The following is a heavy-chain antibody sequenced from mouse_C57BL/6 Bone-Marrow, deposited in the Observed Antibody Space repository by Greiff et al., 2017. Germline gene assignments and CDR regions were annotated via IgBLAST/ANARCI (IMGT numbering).Heavy chain of an antibody. Sequence: VQRVESGPGLVQPSQSLSITCPVSGFSLTSYGVHWVRQSPGQGLEWLGVIWSGGSTDYNAAFISRLSISHDNSKSQVFFKMNSLQADDTAIYYCARGAYGIFAYWGQGTLVTVSA. D-gene: IGHD2-1*01. CDR2: IWSGGST. J-gene: IGHJ3*01. V-gene: IGHV2-2*01. CDR3: ARGAYGIFAY. CDR1: GFSLTSYG.